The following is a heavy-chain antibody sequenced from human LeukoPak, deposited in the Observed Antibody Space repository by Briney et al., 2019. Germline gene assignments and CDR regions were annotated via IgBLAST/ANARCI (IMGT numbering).Heavy chain of an antibody. CDR3: ARGRDSGYDLVGYYFDY. D-gene: IGHD5-12*01. Sequence: ASVKVSCKASGYTFTGYYMHWVRQAPGQGLEWMGWINPNSGGTNYAQKFQGRATMTRDTSISTAYMELSRLRSDDTAVYYCARGRDSGYDLVGYYFDYWGQGTLVTVSS. V-gene: IGHV1-2*02. CDR1: GYTFTGYY. J-gene: IGHJ4*02. CDR2: INPNSGGT.